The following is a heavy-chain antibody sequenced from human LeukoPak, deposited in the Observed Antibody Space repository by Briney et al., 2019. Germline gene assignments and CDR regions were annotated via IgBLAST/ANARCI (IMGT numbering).Heavy chain of an antibody. CDR1: GFTFSTYL. Sequence: PGGSLRLSCAASGFTFSTYLMSWVRQAPGKGLEWVANIKQDGSEKYYVDSVKGRFTISRDNAKNSLYLQMNSLRAEDTAVYYCAREGYDFWSGYSFYFVYWGQGTLVTVSS. CDR3: AREGYDFWSGYSFYFVY. J-gene: IGHJ4*02. V-gene: IGHV3-7*01. D-gene: IGHD3-3*01. CDR2: IKQDGSEK.